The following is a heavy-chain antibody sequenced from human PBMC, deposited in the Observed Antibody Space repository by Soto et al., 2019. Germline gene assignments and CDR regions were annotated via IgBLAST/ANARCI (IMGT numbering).Heavy chain of an antibody. Sequence: GGSLRLSCAASGFTFSSYAMSWVRQAPGKGLEWVSAISGSGGSTYYADSVKGRFTISRDNSKNTLYLQMNSLRAEDTAVYYCAKDLGNWNYYGMDVWGQGTTVTVSS. J-gene: IGHJ6*02. V-gene: IGHV3-23*01. CDR3: AKDLGNWNYYGMDV. D-gene: IGHD1-1*01. CDR1: GFTFSSYA. CDR2: ISGSGGST.